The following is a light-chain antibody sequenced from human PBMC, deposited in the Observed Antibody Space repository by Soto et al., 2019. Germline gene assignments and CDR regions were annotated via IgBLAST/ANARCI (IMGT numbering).Light chain of an antibody. CDR1: SSDVGSYNL. V-gene: IGLV2-23*01. Sequence: QSALTQPASVSGSPGQSITISCTGTSSDVGSYNLVSWYQQHPGKAPKLMIYEGTKRPSGVSYRFSGSKSGNTSSLTISGLQAEDEAEYFCCSYAGGNTCVFGAGTKVTVL. CDR2: EGT. CDR3: CSYAGGNTCV. J-gene: IGLJ1*01.